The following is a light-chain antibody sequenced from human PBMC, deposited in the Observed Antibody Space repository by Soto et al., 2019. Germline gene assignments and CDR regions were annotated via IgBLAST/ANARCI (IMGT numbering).Light chain of an antibody. J-gene: IGKJ2*01. Sequence: DIQMTQSPSSLSASVGDRVTIACRTSQSINSHLNWFQHKPGKAPKLLIFGASTLQNGVPSRFRGSGSGTDFTLTISSLQPEDFATYYCQQSYNALMYTFGQGTKVEIK. CDR2: GAS. CDR3: QQSYNALMYT. CDR1: QSINSH. V-gene: IGKV1-39*01.